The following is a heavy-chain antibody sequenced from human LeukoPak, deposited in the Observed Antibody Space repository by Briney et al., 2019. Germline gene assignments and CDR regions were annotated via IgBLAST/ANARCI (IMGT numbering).Heavy chain of an antibody. CDR1: GYTFTGYY. V-gene: IGHV1-2*02. D-gene: IGHD3-3*01. J-gene: IGHJ4*02. CDR2: INPNSGGT. Sequence: ASVKVSCKASGYTFTGYYMHWVRQAAGQGLEWMGWINPNSGGTNYAQKFQGRVTMTRDTSISTAYMELSRLRSDDTAVYYCAREGITIFGVVPFDYWGQGTLVTVSS. CDR3: AREGITIFGVVPFDY.